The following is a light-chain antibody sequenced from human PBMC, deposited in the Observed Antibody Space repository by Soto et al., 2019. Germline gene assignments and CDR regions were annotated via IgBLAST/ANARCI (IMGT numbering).Light chain of an antibody. CDR2: GAF. CDR3: QHCGNSRYT. CDR1: QSVRTSD. J-gene: IGKJ2*01. Sequence: EVVLTQSPGTLSLSPGERATLSCRASQSVRTSDVTWYQHQPGQAPRLLIYGAFNRATDIPDRFSGSGSGTDFTLTISRLEAEDFAAYYCQHCGNSRYTFGQGTRLEIK. V-gene: IGKV3-20*01.